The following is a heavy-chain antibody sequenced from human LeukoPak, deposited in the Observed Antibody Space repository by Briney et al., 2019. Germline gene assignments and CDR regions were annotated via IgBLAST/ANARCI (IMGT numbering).Heavy chain of an antibody. J-gene: IGHJ4*02. CDR2: ISSDGGSL. D-gene: IGHD2-21*02. CDR3: ARGSRVTPDH. V-gene: IGHV3-74*03. CDR1: GFTFTDFW. Sequence: PGGSLRLSCEASGFTFTDFWMHWVRQAPGKGPVWVSDISSDGGSLEYADSVKGRFTISRDNSKNSVHLQMNDLRAEDRAVYFCARGSRVTPDHWGQGILVTVSS.